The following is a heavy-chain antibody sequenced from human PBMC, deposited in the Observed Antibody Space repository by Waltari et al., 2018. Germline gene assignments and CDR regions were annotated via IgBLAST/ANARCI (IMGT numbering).Heavy chain of an antibody. Sequence: DVQVLESGGRMVQPGGSLRLSWSARGFTGSRAVILWARQAPGKGLEWVASINYSGDRPKYANSAKGRFTISRDNSRKILSLQMGSLAVEDTAVYYCAKAVTAIHFDYWGQGTLVTVSS. V-gene: IGHV3-23*01. CDR1: GFTGSRAV. CDR2: INYSGDRP. CDR3: AKAVTAIHFDY. D-gene: IGHD2-21*02. J-gene: IGHJ4*02.